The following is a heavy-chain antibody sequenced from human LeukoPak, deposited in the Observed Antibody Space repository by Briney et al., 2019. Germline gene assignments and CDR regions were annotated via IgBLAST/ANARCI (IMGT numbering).Heavy chain of an antibody. Sequence: PSETLSLTCAVYGGSFSGYYWSWIRQPPGKGLEWMGEINHSGSTNYNPSIKSRVTISVDTSKNQFSLKLSSVTAADTAVYYCARGIGIVGAFDYWGQGTLVTVSS. CDR3: ARGIGIVGAFDY. V-gene: IGHV4-34*01. D-gene: IGHD1-26*01. CDR1: GGSFSGYY. J-gene: IGHJ4*02. CDR2: INHSGST.